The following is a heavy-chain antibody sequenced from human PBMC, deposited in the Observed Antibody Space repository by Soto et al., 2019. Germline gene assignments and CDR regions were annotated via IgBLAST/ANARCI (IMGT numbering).Heavy chain of an antibody. CDR2: INDRGSI. V-gene: IGHV4-34*01. CDR1: GGSFSGYY. Sequence: QVQLQQWGAGPLRPLETLSLTCGVSGGSFSGYYWAWIRQSPGKGLEWMGEINDRGSINYNPSLRSRVSTSVDRSKNHYSLNLRSVTAADAAVYSCARESHDILTGPPWVWYFDLWGRGTRVTVSS. D-gene: IGHD3-9*01. CDR3: ARESHDILTGPPWVWYFDL. J-gene: IGHJ2*01.